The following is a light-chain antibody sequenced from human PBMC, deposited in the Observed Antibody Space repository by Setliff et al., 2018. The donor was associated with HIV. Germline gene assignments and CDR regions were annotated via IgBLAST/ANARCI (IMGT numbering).Light chain of an antibody. CDR3: CSYAGSSTYV. V-gene: IGLV2-23*02. CDR2: EVT. J-gene: IGLJ1*01. CDR1: SSDVGSYNF. Sequence: QSALTQPASVSGSPGQSITISCTGTSSDVGSYNFVSWFQQLPGKAPKLMIYEVTKRPSEASNRFSGSKSGNTASLTISGLQAEDEADYYCCSYAGSSTYVFGTGTKVTVL.